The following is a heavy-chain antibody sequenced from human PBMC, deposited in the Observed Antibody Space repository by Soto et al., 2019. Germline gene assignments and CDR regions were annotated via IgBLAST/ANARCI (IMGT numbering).Heavy chain of an antibody. Sequence: QMPLVQSGPEVKKPGTSVKVSCKASGFTFTSSAVQWVRQARGQRLEWIGWIVVGSGNTNYAQKFQERVTITRDMSTSTAYMELSSLRSEDTAVYYCAAERDAETTDRDYYYGMDVWGQGTTVTVSS. CDR1: GFTFTSSA. J-gene: IGHJ6*02. CDR2: IVVGSGNT. CDR3: AAERDAETTDRDYYYGMDV. D-gene: IGHD4-4*01. V-gene: IGHV1-58*01.